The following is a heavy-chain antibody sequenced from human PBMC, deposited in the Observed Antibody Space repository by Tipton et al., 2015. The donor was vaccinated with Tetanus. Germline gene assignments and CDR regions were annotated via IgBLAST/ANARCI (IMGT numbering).Heavy chain of an antibody. Sequence: RSLRLSCVGSGFNFSTYTMNWVRQAPGKGLEWVALVAYDGNNKYYADSVKGRFTISRDNSKDTLYLQMNSLRPEDTAAYYCARDGFYYGSGSYYRAFWGQGTLVTVSP. D-gene: IGHD3-10*01. CDR1: GFNFSTYT. CDR3: ARDGFYYGSGSYYRAF. J-gene: IGHJ4*02. CDR2: VAYDGNNK. V-gene: IGHV3-30-3*01.